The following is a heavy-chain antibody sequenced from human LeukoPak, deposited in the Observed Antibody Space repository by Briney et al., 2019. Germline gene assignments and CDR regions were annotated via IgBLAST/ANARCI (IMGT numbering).Heavy chain of an antibody. D-gene: IGHD2/OR15-2a*01. CDR1: GFTFSSYS. CDR2: ISSSSSYI. J-gene: IGHJ3*02. V-gene: IGHV3-21*01. CDR3: ARDLEFSRGEGI. Sequence: TGGSLRLSCAASGFTFSSYSMNWVRQAPGKGLEWVSSISSSSSYIYYADSVKGRFTISRDNAKNSLYLQMNSLRAEDTAVYYCARDLEFSRGEGIWGQGTMVTVSS.